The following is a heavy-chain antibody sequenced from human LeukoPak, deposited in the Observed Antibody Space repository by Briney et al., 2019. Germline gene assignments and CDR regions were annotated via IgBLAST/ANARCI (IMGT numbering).Heavy chain of an antibody. Sequence: ASVKASCKASGYTFTSYDINWVRQATGQGLEWMGWMNPNSGNTGYAQKFQGRVTMTRNTSISTAYMELSSLRSEDTAVYYCARVADYYDSSGYTLTNYGMDVWGQGTTVTVSS. D-gene: IGHD3-22*01. V-gene: IGHV1-8*01. J-gene: IGHJ6*02. CDR1: GYTFTSYD. CDR2: MNPNSGNT. CDR3: ARVADYYDSSGYTLTNYGMDV.